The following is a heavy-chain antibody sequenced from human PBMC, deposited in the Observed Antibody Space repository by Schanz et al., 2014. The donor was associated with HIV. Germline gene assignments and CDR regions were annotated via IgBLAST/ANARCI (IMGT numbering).Heavy chain of an antibody. CDR3: ARGNLAWCGGGSCYTRFQFFQV. Sequence: QVQLMQSGAEVKEPGASVKVSCKASGYTFRRYSIHWVRQGPGQGLEWMGGMNPNSGHTGYAQKFQVRVDMTRPTSISTAYMELRGLTSEDTAVYFCARGNLAWCGGGSCYTRFQFFQVWGQGTLITVSS. CDR2: MNPNSGHT. J-gene: IGHJ1*01. V-gene: IGHV1-8*01. D-gene: IGHD2-15*01. CDR1: GYTFRRYS.